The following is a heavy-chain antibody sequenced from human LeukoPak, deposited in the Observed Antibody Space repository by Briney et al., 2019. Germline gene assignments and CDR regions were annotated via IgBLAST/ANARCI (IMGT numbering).Heavy chain of an antibody. CDR2: MNPNSGNT. CDR1: GYTFTSYD. V-gene: IGHV1-8*01. J-gene: IGHJ6*03. Sequence: ASVKVSCKASGYTFTSYDINWVRQATGQGLEWMGWMNPNSGNTGYAQKFQGRVTMTRNTSISTAYMELSSLRSEDTAVYYCARGMPRVSGSHYNDYYYYYMDVWGKGTTVTISS. CDR3: ARGMPRVSGSHYNDYYYYYMDV. D-gene: IGHD3-10*01.